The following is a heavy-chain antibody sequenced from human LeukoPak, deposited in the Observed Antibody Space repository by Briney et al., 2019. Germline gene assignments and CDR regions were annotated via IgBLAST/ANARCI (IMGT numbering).Heavy chain of an antibody. D-gene: IGHD4-17*01. CDR2: IIPIFGTA. V-gene: IGHV1-69*13. CDR3: ARDQINGPYGDYVLS. Sequence: GASVTVSCKASGGTFSSYAISWVRQAPGQGLEWMGGIIPIFGTANYAQKFQGRVTITADESTSTAYMELSSLRSEDTAVYYCARDQINGPYGDYVLSWGQGTLVTVSS. CDR1: GGTFSSYA. J-gene: IGHJ5*02.